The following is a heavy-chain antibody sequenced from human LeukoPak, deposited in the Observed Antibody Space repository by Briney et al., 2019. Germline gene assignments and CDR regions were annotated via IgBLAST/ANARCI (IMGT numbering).Heavy chain of an antibody. CDR1: GYTFTAYY. V-gene: IGHV1-2*02. CDR3: ARHPYDSSGYYNWLDP. J-gene: IGHJ5*02. D-gene: IGHD3-22*01. Sequence: GASVKVSCKTSGYTFTAYYIHWVRQAPGQGLEWMGWINPNSGGTNYAQKFRGRVTMTRDTSISTAYMELSRLRTDDTAVYYCARHPYDSSGYYNWLDPWGQGTLVTVSS. CDR2: INPNSGGT.